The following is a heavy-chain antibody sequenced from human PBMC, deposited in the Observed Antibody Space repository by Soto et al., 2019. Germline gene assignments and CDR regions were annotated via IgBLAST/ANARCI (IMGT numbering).Heavy chain of an antibody. V-gene: IGHV3-48*01. CDR3: ARDLEDIVVVPADARDY. J-gene: IGHJ4*02. D-gene: IGHD2-2*01. CDR2: ISSSSSTI. Sequence: GGSLRLSCAASGFTFSSYSMNWVRQAPGKGLEWVSYISSSSSTIYYEDSVKGRFTISRDNAKNSLYLQMNSLRAEDTAVYYCARDLEDIVVVPADARDYWGQGTLVTVSS. CDR1: GFTFSSYS.